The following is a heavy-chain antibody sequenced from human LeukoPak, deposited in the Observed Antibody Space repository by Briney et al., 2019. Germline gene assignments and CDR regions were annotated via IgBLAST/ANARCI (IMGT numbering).Heavy chain of an antibody. Sequence: TGGSLRLSCAASGFTFSSYAMSWVRQAPGKGLEWVSVISGSGGSTYYADSVKGRFTISRDNSKNTLYLQMNSLRAEDTAVYYCAKNLAGTTPYYFDYWGQGTLVTVSS. CDR1: GFTFSSYA. CDR2: ISGSGGST. V-gene: IGHV3-23*01. J-gene: IGHJ4*02. CDR3: AKNLAGTTPYYFDY. D-gene: IGHD1-1*01.